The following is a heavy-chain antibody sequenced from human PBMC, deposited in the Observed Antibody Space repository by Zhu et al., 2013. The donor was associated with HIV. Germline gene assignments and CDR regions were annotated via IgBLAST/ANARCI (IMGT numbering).Heavy chain of an antibody. CDR1: GYTFGSYE. V-gene: IGHV1-8*01. D-gene: IGHD1-26*01. J-gene: IGHJ3*02. Sequence: QVQLVQSGSEVKKPGASVKVSCKSSGYTFGSYEINWLRQATGQGPEWIGWMNPNSGNTGYAQKFQGRVTMTRNTSISTAYMELSSLRSEDTAVYYCAHSGSHWAFDIWGQGTMVTVSS. CDR2: MNPNSGNT. CDR3: AHSGSHWAFDI.